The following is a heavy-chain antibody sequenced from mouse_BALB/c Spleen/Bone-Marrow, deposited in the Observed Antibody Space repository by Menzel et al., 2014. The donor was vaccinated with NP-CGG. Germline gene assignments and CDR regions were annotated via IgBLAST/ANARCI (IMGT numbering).Heavy chain of an antibody. D-gene: IGHD2-4*01. CDR3: ARPRYDYDDAMDY. Sequence: VQLQQSGPQLVRPGASVKISCKASGYSFTGYWMHWVKQRPGQGLEWIGMIDPSDSETRLNQKFKDKATLTVDKSSSTAYMQLSSPTSEDSAVYYCARPRYDYDDAMDYWGQGTSVTVSS. CDR2: IDPSDSET. CDR1: GYSFTGYW. V-gene: IGHV1S127*01. J-gene: IGHJ4*01.